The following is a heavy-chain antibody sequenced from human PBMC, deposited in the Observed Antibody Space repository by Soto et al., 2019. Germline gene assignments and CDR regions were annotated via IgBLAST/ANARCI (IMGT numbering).Heavy chain of an antibody. CDR2: VGWNGGVI. CDR1: GFTLDDYT. V-gene: IGHV3-9*01. Sequence: VQLVESGGGLVQPGGSLRLSCAASGFTLDDYTMHWVRQAPGKGLEWVSGVGWNGGVIVYADSVKGRFTVSRDNTKNSLYLEVNSLRAEDTAIYYCAKDRAVVVPVSTSYFHYYGLDVWGQGTTVTVS. CDR3: AKDRAVVVPVSTSYFHYYGLDV. J-gene: IGHJ6*02. D-gene: IGHD2-2*01.